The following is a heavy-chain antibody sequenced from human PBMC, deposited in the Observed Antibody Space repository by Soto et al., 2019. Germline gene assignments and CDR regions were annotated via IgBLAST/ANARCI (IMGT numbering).Heavy chain of an antibody. V-gene: IGHV3-66*01. CDR3: VVRPHGDYFAN. J-gene: IGHJ4*02. CDR1: GFTVSSNY. Sequence: EVQVVESGGGLVQPGGSLRLSCAASGFTVSSNYMNWVRQAPGKGLEWVSVIYSGGSTYYADSVKDRFTISRDNSKNTLYLQMNSLRAEDTAMYSCVVRPHGDYFANWGQGTLVTVSS. CDR2: IYSGGST. D-gene: IGHD3-10*02.